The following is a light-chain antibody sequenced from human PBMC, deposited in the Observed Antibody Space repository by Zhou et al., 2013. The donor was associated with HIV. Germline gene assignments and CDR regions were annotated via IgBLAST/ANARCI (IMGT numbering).Light chain of an antibody. V-gene: IGKV1-39*01. Sequence: DIQVTQSPSSLSASVGDRVTITCRASQGSITSFHWYQQKPGKAPKLLIYAASTLQSGVPSRFSGSASGTDFTLTISSLQPEDFATYYCQQSYSFGQGTKVEVK. CDR1: QGSITS. J-gene: IGKJ1*01. CDR2: AAS. CDR3: QQSYS.